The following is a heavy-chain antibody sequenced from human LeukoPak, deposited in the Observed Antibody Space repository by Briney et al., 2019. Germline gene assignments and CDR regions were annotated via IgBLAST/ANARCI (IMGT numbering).Heavy chain of an antibody. Sequence: PSEPLSLTCTVSGGSNSNYDWSWIRQFPGKGLEWTGYIYNSGSTNYNPSLKSRVTISKDTSKNQFSLKLSSVTAADTAVYYCARVGAAMDNFDYWGQGTLVTVS. D-gene: IGHD5-18*01. J-gene: IGHJ4*02. CDR1: GGSNSNYD. CDR2: IYNSGST. V-gene: IGHV4-59*01. CDR3: ARVGAAMDNFDY.